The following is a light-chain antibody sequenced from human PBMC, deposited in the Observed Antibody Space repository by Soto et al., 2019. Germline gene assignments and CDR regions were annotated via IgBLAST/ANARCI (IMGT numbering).Light chain of an antibody. CDR1: QSVSSNY. CDR3: QHYSGSVPVT. Sequence: EMVLTQSPGTLSLSPGERATLSCRASQSVSSNYLAWYQQKPGLAPRLLIYGASSRATGIPDRFSGGGSGTDVNLTISRLEPEDFAVYYFQHYSGSVPVTLGQGTKLEI. J-gene: IGKJ2*01. CDR2: GAS. V-gene: IGKV3-20*01.